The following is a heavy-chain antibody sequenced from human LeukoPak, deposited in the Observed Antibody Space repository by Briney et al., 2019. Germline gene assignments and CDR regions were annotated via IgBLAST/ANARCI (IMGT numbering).Heavy chain of an antibody. Sequence: GGSLRLSCAASGFTFSDYVMSWVRQAPGKGLEWVSSISVAGATTDYADSVKGRFTISRDNSKSTVYLQMNGLRVEDTALYYCAKLSLGDFEYFDYWGQGTLVTVSS. CDR1: GFTFSDYV. CDR3: AKLSLGDFEYFDY. CDR2: ISVAGATT. D-gene: IGHD2-21*02. J-gene: IGHJ4*02. V-gene: IGHV3-23*01.